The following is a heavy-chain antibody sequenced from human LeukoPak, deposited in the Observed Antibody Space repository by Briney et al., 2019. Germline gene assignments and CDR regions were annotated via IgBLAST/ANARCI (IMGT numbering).Heavy chain of an antibody. V-gene: IGHV1-18*01. CDR1: GYTFSTYG. J-gene: IGHJ6*03. Sequence: ASVKVSCKTSGYTFSTYGISWVRQAPGQGLEWMGWISPNNGNRNYAQKFQGRVTMTTDTSTTTAYMELRSLRSDDTAVYYCARAPGRRSYHYYYMDVWGKGTTVTISS. D-gene: IGHD2-15*01. CDR2: ISPNNGNR. CDR3: ARAPGRRSYHYYYMDV.